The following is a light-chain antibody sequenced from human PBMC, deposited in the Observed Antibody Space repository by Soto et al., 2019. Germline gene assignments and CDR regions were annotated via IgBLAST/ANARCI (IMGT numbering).Light chain of an antibody. V-gene: IGKV3-20*01. CDR3: HQFATTRS. Sequence: EIMLTLSAGTLSLSAGERATLSCMASHTISSSYLAWYQQKPGQAPRLIIYGASSRAAGIPDRFSGSGSGTDFTLTISSLEPEDFAVYYCHQFATTRSFGQGTKVDI. CDR2: GAS. J-gene: IGKJ1*01. CDR1: HTISSSY.